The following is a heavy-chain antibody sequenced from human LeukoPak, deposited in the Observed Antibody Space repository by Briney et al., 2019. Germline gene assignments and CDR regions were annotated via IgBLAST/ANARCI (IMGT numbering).Heavy chain of an antibody. CDR3: ARDLSVRGVISSYYYYGMDV. Sequence: GRSLRLSCAASGFTFDDYAMHWVRQAPGKGLEWVSGISWNSGSIGYADSVKGRSTISRDNPTNSLYLQMNSLRAEDTAVYYCARDLSVRGVISSYYYYGMDVWGKGTTVTVSS. CDR2: ISWNSGSI. V-gene: IGHV3-9*01. CDR1: GFTFDDYA. J-gene: IGHJ6*04. D-gene: IGHD3-10*01.